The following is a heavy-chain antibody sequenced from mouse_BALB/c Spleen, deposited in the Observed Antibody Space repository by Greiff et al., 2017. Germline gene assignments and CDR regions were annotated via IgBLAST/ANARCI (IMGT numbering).Heavy chain of an antibody. CDR2: IDPANGNT. V-gene: IGHV14-3*02. Sequence: VQLQQSGAELVKPGASVKLSCTASGFNIKDTYMHWVKQRPEQGLEWIGRIDPANGNTKYDPKFQGKATITADTSSNTAYLQLSSLTSEDTAVYYCARGTTPDYYAMDDWGQGTSVTVSS. CDR3: ARGTTPDYYAMDD. J-gene: IGHJ4*01. CDR1: GFNIKDTY. D-gene: IGHD1-1*01.